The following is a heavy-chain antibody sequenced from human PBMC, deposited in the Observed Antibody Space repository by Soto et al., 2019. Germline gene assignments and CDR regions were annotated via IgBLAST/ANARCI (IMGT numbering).Heavy chain of an antibody. J-gene: IGHJ4*02. CDR1: GYSFTAYW. V-gene: IGHV5-10-1*01. Sequence: AESIKIACKASGYSFTAYWITWWRQMPGKGLEWMATIDPSDSYVDYSPSFRGHVTFSVDRSITTVYLQWNSLKASDSAMYFCTRRASSSFYHFDFWGQGALVTVSS. D-gene: IGHD2-2*01. CDR3: TRRASSSFYHFDF. CDR2: IDPSDSYV.